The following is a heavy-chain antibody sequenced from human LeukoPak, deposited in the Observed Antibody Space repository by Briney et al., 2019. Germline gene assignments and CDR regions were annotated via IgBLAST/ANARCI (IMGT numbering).Heavy chain of an antibody. J-gene: IGHJ4*02. D-gene: IGHD2-2*01. CDR3: ARTGPAAIVFDY. CDR1: GGSFSGYY. Sequence: PSETLSLTCAVYGGSFSGYYWSWIRQPPGKGLEWIGEINHSGSTNYNPSLKSRVTISVDTSKNQFSLKLSSVTAAHTAVYYCARTGPAAIVFDYWGQGTLVTVSS. V-gene: IGHV4-34*01. CDR2: INHSGST.